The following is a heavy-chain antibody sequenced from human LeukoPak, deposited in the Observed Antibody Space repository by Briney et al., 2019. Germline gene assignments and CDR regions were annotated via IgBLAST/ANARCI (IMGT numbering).Heavy chain of an antibody. D-gene: IGHD3-10*01. CDR3: ARGQGDYYGSGSYYIRNWFDP. CDR1: GYSISSGYY. CDR2: IYHSGST. Sequence: PSETLSLTCTVSGYSISSGYYWGWIRQPPGKGLEWIGSIYHSGSTYYNPSLKSRVTISVDTSKNQFSLKLSSVTAADTAVYYCARGQGDYYGSGSYYIRNWFDPWGQGTLVTVSS. J-gene: IGHJ5*02. V-gene: IGHV4-38-2*02.